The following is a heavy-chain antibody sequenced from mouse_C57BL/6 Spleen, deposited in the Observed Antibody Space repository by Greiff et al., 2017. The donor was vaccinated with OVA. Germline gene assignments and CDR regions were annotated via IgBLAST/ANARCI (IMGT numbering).Heavy chain of an antibody. J-gene: IGHJ1*03. CDR1: GFSLTSYG. CDR3: ARGTGTLHFDV. Sequence: VQLVESGPGLVQPSQSLSITCTVSGFSLTSYGVHWVRQSPGKGLEWLGVIWSGGSTDYNAAFISRLSISKDNSKSQVFFKMNSLQADVTAIYYCARGTGTLHFDVWGTGTTVTVSS. V-gene: IGHV2-2*01. D-gene: IGHD4-1*01. CDR2: IWSGGST.